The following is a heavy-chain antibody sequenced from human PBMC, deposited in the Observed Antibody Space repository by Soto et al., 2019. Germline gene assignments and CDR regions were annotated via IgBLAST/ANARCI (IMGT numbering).Heavy chain of an antibody. D-gene: IGHD3-9*01. CDR2: ISGSGGST. Sequence: VGSLRLSCASSVFTFSSYAMSCVRHSPGKWLEWVSAISGSGGSTYYADSVKGRFTISRDNSKNTLYLQMNSLRAEDTAVYYCAKLLIGNWFEPLGQGTLVKVSS. V-gene: IGHV3-23*01. CDR3: AKLLIGNWFEP. CDR1: VFTFSSYA. J-gene: IGHJ5*02.